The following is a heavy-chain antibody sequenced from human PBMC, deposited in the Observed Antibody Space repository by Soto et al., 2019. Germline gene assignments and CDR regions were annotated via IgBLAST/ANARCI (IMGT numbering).Heavy chain of an antibody. CDR1: GYTFTGYY. V-gene: IGHV1-2*04. Sequence: GASVKVSCKASGYTFTGYYMHWVRQAPGQGLEWMGWINPNSGGTNYAQKFQGWVTMTRDTSISTAYMELSRLRSDDTAVYYCARGSLAYYYGSGIDWFDPWGQGTLVTVSS. J-gene: IGHJ5*02. D-gene: IGHD3-10*01. CDR3: ARGSLAYYYGSGIDWFDP. CDR2: INPNSGGT.